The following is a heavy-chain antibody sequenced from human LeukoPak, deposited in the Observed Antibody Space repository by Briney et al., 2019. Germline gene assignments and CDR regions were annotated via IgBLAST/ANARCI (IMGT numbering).Heavy chain of an antibody. J-gene: IGHJ4*02. CDR2: IRSKANSYAT. D-gene: IGHD1-26*01. CDR3: STDSSGAPGRH. CDR1: GFTFSGSA. V-gene: IGHV3-73*01. Sequence: GGSLRLSCAASGFTFSGSAMHWVRQASGKGLEWVGRIRSKANSYATAYAASVKGRFTISRDNSENTLYLQMNSLRAEDTAVYYCSTDSSGAPGRHWGQGTLVTVSS.